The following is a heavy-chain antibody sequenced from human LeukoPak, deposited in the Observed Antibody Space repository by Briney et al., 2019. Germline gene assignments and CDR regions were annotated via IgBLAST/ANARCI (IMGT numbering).Heavy chain of an antibody. CDR2: ISGSGGST. V-gene: IGHV3-23*01. D-gene: IGHD6-19*01. Sequence: GGSLRLSCAASGFTFSSYAMSWVRQAPGKGLEWVSAISGSGGSTYYADSVKGRFTISRDNSKNTLYLQMNSLRAEDTAVYYCAKGGSWYSSGWPRFDYWGQGTLVTVSS. J-gene: IGHJ4*02. CDR3: AKGGSWYSSGWPRFDY. CDR1: GFTFSSYA.